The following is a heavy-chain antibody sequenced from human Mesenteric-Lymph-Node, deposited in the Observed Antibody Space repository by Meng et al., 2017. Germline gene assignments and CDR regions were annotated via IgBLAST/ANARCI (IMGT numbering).Heavy chain of an antibody. CDR1: GFTFSDYY. CDR2: ISSSGSTI. CDR3: ARDSYSSGWYVKTGGWFDP. V-gene: IGHV3-11*04. D-gene: IGHD6-19*01. Sequence: GGSLRLSCAASGFTFSDYYMSWIRQAPGKGLEWVSYISSSGSTIYYADSVKGRFTISRDNAKNALYLQMNSLRAEDTAVYYCARDSYSSGWYVKTGGWFDPWGQRTLVTVSS. J-gene: IGHJ5*02.